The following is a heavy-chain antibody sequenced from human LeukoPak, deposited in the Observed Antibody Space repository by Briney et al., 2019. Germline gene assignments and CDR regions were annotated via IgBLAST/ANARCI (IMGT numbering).Heavy chain of an antibody. CDR3: ARHGALGTIGTIFGVATDY. CDR2: IYYSGST. V-gene: IGHV4-39*01. J-gene: IGHJ4*02. CDR1: GGSISSSSYY. D-gene: IGHD3-3*01. Sequence: PSETLSLTCTVSGGSISSSSYYWGWIRQPPGKGLEWIGSIYYSGSTYYNPSLKSRVTISVDTSKNQFSLKLSSVTAADTAVYYCARHGALGTIGTIFGVATDYWGQGTLVTVSS.